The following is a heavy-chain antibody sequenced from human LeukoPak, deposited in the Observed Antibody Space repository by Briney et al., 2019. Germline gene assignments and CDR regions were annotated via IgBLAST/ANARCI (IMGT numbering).Heavy chain of an antibody. V-gene: IGHV3-30*01. D-gene: IGHD3-10*01. CDR3: ATSPYGASFEYFDY. Sequence: GSLRLSCAASGFTFSRYTIHWVRLAPGKGLERVAVISYNGNHIYYADSVQGRFTISRDNSRNTLYLQMNSLRAEDTAVYYCATSPYGASFEYFDYWGQGTPVTVSS. CDR2: ISYNGNHI. CDR1: GFTFSRYT. J-gene: IGHJ4*02.